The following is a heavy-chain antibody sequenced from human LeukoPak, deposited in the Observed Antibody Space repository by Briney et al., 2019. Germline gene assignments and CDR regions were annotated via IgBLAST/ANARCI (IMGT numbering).Heavy chain of an antibody. CDR2: ISYDGSNK. D-gene: IGHD3-22*01. J-gene: IGHJ4*02. V-gene: IGHV3-30-3*01. Sequence: GRSLRLSCAASGFTFSSYAMHWVRQAPGKGLEWVAVISYDGSNKYYADSVKGRFTISRDNSKNTLYLQMNSLRAEDTAVYYCARHTKLYYYDSSGSDDQYFDYWGQGTLVTVSS. CDR3: ARHTKLYYYDSSGSDDQYFDY. CDR1: GFTFSSYA.